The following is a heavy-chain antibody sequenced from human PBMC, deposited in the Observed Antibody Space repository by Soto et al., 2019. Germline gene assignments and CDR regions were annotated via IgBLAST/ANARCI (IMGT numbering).Heavy chain of an antibody. J-gene: IGHJ2*01. CDR1: GFTFRNYG. CDR2: IWYDGSNK. Sequence: QVQLVESGGGVVQPGRSLRLSCAASGFTFRNYGMHWVRQAPGKGLEWVAVIWYDGSNKYYADSVKGRLTISRDNSKKTLYLQMNNLRAEDTAVYYCTRDIRSRYFDLWGRGTLVTVSS. CDR3: TRDIRSRYFDL. D-gene: IGHD2-21*01. V-gene: IGHV3-33*01.